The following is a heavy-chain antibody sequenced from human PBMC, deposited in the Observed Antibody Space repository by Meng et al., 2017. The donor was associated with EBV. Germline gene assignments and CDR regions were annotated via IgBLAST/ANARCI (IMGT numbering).Heavy chain of an antibody. J-gene: IGHJ4*02. D-gene: IGHD6-19*01. CDR3: ARVGIAVAGTGDY. Sequence: GHLLQSGGEAKKPGASVKVSSKASGYTFTGYYMHWVRQAPGQGLEWMGRINPNSGGTNYAQKFQGRVTMTRDTSISTAYMELSRLRSDDTAVYYCARVGIAVAGTGDYWGQGTLVTVSS. CDR1: GYTFTGYY. V-gene: IGHV1-2*06. CDR2: INPNSGGT.